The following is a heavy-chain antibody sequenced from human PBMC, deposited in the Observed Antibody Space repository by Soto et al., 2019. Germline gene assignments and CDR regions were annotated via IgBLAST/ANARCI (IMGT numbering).Heavy chain of an antibody. CDR3: AHSRNIVATCRPRTHDAFDI. V-gene: IGHV2-5*02. CDR2: IYWDDDK. Sequence: QITLKESGPTLVKPTQTLTLTCTFSGFSLSTSGVGVGWIRQPPGKALEWLALIYWDDDKRYSPSLKSRLTITKDTSKNQVVLTMTNMDPVDTATYYCAHSRNIVATCRPRTHDAFDIWGQGTMVTVSS. D-gene: IGHD5-12*01. J-gene: IGHJ3*02. CDR1: GFSLSTSGVG.